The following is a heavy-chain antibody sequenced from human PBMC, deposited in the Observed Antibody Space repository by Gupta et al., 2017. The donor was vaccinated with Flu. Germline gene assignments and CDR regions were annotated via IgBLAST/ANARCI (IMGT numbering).Heavy chain of an antibody. J-gene: IGHJ6*03. CDR2: IYNSGST. CDR3: ARRPLGYGDYFYYYYMDI. Sequence: YWAWIRQPQGKGLDWIGDIYNSGSTYHNPSLKSRVTIYVDTSKNEFSLKRNSVTAADTAVYYCARRPLGYGDYFYYYYMDIWGKGTTVAVCS. CDR1: Y. V-gene: IGHV4-39*01. D-gene: IGHD4-17*01.